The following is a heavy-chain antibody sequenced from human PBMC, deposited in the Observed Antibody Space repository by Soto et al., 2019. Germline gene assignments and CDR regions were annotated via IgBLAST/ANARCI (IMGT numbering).Heavy chain of an antibody. Sequence: EVQLVESGGGLVQPGRSLRLSCAASGFTFDDYAMHWVRQAPGKGLEWVSGISWNSGSIGYADSVKGRFTISRDNAKNSLYLQMNSLRAEDTALYYCAKGVVSNRYYFDYWGQGTLVTVSS. J-gene: IGHJ4*02. D-gene: IGHD3-3*01. V-gene: IGHV3-9*01. CDR1: GFTFDDYA. CDR3: AKGVVSNRYYFDY. CDR2: ISWNSGSI.